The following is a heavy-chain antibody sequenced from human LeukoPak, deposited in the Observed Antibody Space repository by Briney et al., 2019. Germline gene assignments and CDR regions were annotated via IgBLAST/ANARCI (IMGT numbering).Heavy chain of an antibody. CDR3: AKEYSVRNQFDY. Sequence: GGSLRLSCAASGFTFSTYGMNWVRQAPGKGLEWVSAISTGGGNTYYADSVKGRFTISRDNSKNTLFLEMNSLRAEDTAVYYCAKEYSVRNQFDYWGQGTLVAVSS. V-gene: IGHV3-23*01. CDR1: GFTFSTYG. J-gene: IGHJ4*02. D-gene: IGHD1-14*01. CDR2: ISTGGGNT.